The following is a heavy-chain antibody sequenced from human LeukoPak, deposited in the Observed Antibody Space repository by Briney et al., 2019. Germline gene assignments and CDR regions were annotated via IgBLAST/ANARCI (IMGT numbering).Heavy chain of an antibody. Sequence: SQTPSLTCAISGDSVSSSSAAWSWIRQSPSRGLEWLGRTYYRSKWNNDYAVSVKSRITINPDTSKNQFSLQLNSMTPEDTAVYYCAREGSEGYLFDYWGQGTLVTVSS. D-gene: IGHD1-1*01. CDR1: GDSVSSSSAA. J-gene: IGHJ4*02. V-gene: IGHV6-1*01. CDR3: AREGSEGYLFDY. CDR2: TYYRSKWNN.